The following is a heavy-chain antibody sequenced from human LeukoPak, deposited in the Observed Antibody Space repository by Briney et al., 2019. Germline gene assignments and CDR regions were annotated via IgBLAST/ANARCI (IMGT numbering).Heavy chain of an antibody. CDR3: AKGHGSGTYWLFDD. J-gene: IGHJ4*02. CDR1: AFTFSNYD. D-gene: IGHD3-10*01. Sequence: GGSLRLSCAGSAFTFSNYDMSWVRQAPGKGLEWVSGISGGGGSTYYADSVKGRFTISRDNSKNTLYLQINSLRAEDTAVYYCAKGHGSGTYWLFDDWGQGTLVTVSS. V-gene: IGHV3-23*01. CDR2: ISGGGGST.